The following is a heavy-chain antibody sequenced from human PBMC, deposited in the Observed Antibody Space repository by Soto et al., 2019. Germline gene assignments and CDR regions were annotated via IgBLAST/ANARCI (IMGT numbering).Heavy chain of an antibody. CDR1: GYPFTRYD. V-gene: IGHV1-8*01. J-gene: IGHJ4*01. Sequence: QVQLVPSGAEVKKPGASVTVSCNDSGYPFTRYDINWVRQAPGQALEWTGWMNNNSGNTGYAQKFQGRVTMTRNTSISTAYMELNSLRSEDTAVYYCSRGSSIAARDTDDWGQGNMVTVSS. D-gene: IGHD6-6*01. CDR2: MNNNSGNT. CDR3: SRGSSIAARDTDD.